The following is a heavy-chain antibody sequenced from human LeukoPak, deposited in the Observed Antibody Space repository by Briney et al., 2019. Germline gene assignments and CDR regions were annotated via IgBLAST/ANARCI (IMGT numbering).Heavy chain of an antibody. J-gene: IGHJ4*02. D-gene: IGHD4-17*01. CDR3: ARDRRSGDLFDY. CDR1: GGTFSSYA. Sequence: GASVKVSCKASGGTFSSYAISWVRQAPGQGLEWMGGIIPIFGTANYAQKFQGRVTITADESTSTAYMELSSLRSEDTAVYYCARDRRSGDLFDYWGQGTLVTVSS. V-gene: IGHV1-69*13. CDR2: IIPIFGTA.